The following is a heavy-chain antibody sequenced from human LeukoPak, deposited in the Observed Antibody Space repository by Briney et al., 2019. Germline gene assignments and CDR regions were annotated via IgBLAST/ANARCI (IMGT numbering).Heavy chain of an antibody. Sequence: SQTPSLTCAISGDSVSSNSAAWNWIRQSPSRGLEWLGRTYYRSKWYNDYAVSVKSRITINPDTSKNQSSLQLNSVTPEDTAVYYCARAQAGYSYGLDAGCMDVWGQGTTVTVSS. CDR2: TYYRSKWYN. D-gene: IGHD5-18*01. CDR1: GDSVSSNSAA. J-gene: IGHJ6*02. V-gene: IGHV6-1*01. CDR3: ARAQAGYSYGLDAGCMDV.